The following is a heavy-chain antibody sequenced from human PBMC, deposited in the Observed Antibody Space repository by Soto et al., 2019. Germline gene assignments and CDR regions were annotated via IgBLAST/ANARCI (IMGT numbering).Heavy chain of an antibody. J-gene: IGHJ6*02. Sequence: SVKVSCKASGGTFSSYAISWVRQAPGQGLEWMGGIIPIFGTANYAQKFQGRVTITADKSTSTAYMELSSLRSEDTAVYYCARESIARIVVVTAIPYYYGMDVWGQGTTGTVS. CDR3: ARESIARIVVVTAIPYYYGMDV. CDR2: IIPIFGTA. V-gene: IGHV1-69*06. CDR1: GGTFSSYA. D-gene: IGHD2-21*02.